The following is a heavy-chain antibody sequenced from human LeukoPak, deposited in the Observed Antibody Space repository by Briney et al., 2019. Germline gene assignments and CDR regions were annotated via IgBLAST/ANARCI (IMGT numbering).Heavy chain of an antibody. CDR1: GYSFTSYG. V-gene: IGHV1-18*01. Sequence: VASVKVSCKASGYSFTSYGISWVRQAPGQGLEWMRWISAYNGNTNYAQKLQGRVTMTTDTSTSTAYMELRSLRSDDTAVYYCASGYCSGGSCYPPFDYWGQGTLVTVSS. D-gene: IGHD2-15*01. CDR3: ASGYCSGGSCYPPFDY. CDR2: ISAYNGNT. J-gene: IGHJ4*02.